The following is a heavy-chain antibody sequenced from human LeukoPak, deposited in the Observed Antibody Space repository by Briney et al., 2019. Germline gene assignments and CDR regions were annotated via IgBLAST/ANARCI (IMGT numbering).Heavy chain of an antibody. Sequence: GGTLRLSCAASGFTFSSYGMSWVRQAPGKGLDWVSTISGSGGTTYYADSVKGRFTISRDNSKNTLYLQMNSLRAEDTAVYYCAKAGKYSSSSVEIDPWGQGTLVTVSS. D-gene: IGHD6-6*01. CDR2: ISGSGGTT. CDR1: GFTFSSYG. V-gene: IGHV3-23*01. CDR3: AKAGKYSSSSVEIDP. J-gene: IGHJ5*02.